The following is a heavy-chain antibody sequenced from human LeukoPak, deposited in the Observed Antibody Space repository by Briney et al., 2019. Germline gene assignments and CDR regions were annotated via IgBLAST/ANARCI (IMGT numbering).Heavy chain of an antibody. CDR3: AKAVSGYWYFDL. V-gene: IGHV3-23*01. J-gene: IGHJ2*01. Sequence: GGSLRLSCTASGFTFSSHAMSWVRQAPGKGLEWVSDISGNGGSTYYADSVTGRFTISRDNSKNTLYLQMNSLRAEDTAVYYCAKAVSGYWYFDLWGRGTLVTVSS. D-gene: IGHD2/OR15-2a*01. CDR2: ISGNGGST. CDR1: GFTFSSHA.